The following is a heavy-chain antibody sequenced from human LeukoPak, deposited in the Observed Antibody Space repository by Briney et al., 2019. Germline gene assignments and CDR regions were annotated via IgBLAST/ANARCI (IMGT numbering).Heavy chain of an antibody. D-gene: IGHD5-24*01. CDR2: IYPSGST. CDR1: GGSISSGSHY. Sequence: PSETLSLTCTVSGGSISSGSHYWSWIRQPAGKGLEWIGRIYPSGSTIYNPSLKSRVTISVDTSKNQFSLRLSSVTAADTAVYFCAGVSSRDGRFDPWGQGTLVTVSS. V-gene: IGHV4-61*02. CDR3: AGVSSRDGRFDP. J-gene: IGHJ5*02.